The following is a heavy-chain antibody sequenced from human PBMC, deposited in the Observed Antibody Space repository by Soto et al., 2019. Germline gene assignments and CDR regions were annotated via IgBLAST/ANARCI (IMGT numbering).Heavy chain of an antibody. CDR2: ISAYNGNT. Sequence: ASVKVSCKASGYTFTSYGISWVRQAPGQGLEWMGWISAYNGNTNYAQKLQGRVTMTTDTSTSTAYMELRSLRSDDTAVYYCARDTPPRLRYFDWLPNYYYYGMDVWGQGTTVTSP. CDR3: ARDTPPRLRYFDWLPNYYYYGMDV. D-gene: IGHD3-9*01. CDR1: GYTFTSYG. V-gene: IGHV1-18*04. J-gene: IGHJ6*02.